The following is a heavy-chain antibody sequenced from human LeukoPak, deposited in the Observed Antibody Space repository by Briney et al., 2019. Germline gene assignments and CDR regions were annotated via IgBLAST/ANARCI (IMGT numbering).Heavy chain of an antibody. J-gene: IGHJ4*02. D-gene: IGHD4-17*01. CDR3: ARGLRGATVTTSGGY. CDR2: ISSNGGST. V-gene: IGHV3-64*01. Sequence: PGGSLRLSCAASGFTFSSYAMHWVRQAPGKGLEYVSAISSNGGSTYYANSVKGRFTISRDNSKNTLYLQMNSLRAEDTALYYCARGLRGATVTTSGGYWGQGTLVTVSS. CDR1: GFTFSSYA.